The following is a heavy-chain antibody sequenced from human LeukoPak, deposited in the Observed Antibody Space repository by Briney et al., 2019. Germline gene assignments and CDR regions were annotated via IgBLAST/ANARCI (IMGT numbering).Heavy chain of an antibody. CDR3: ARAVSGRFDY. D-gene: IGHD6-19*01. J-gene: IGHJ4*02. CDR1: GGSMSPYH. V-gene: IGHV4-59*08. Sequence: SETLSLTCTVSGGSMSPYHWVWIRQPPGKGLEWTGYIYYSGSTNYNPSLNSRVTISVDTSKNQFSLRLSSVTAADTAIYYRARAVSGRFDYWGQGTLVTVSS. CDR2: IYYSGST.